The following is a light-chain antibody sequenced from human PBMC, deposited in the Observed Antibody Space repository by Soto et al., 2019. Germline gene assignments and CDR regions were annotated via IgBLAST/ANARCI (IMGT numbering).Light chain of an antibody. J-gene: IGLJ1*01. V-gene: IGLV2-14*01. CDR1: SDDVGGYNY. CDR3: SSYTSSSLRV. Sequence: QSVLTQPASVSGSPGQSITISCTGTSDDVGGYNYVSWYQQHPGKAPKLMIYDVSNRPSGVSNRFSGSKSGNTASLTISGLQAEDEADYYCSSYTSSSLRVFGTGTKVTVL. CDR2: DVS.